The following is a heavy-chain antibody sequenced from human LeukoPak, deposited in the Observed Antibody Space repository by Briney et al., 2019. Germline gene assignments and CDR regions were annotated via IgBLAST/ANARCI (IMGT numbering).Heavy chain of an antibody. CDR2: SSSSGSII. Sequence: GGSLRLSCAASGFTFSDYYMSWIRQAPGKGLEWVSYSSSSGSIIYYADSVKGRFTISRDNAKNSLYLQMNSLRAEDTAVYYCARYRGAGSGSYKYWGQGTLVTVSS. D-gene: IGHD3-10*01. CDR1: GFTFSDYY. V-gene: IGHV3-11*01. J-gene: IGHJ4*02. CDR3: ARYRGAGSGSYKY.